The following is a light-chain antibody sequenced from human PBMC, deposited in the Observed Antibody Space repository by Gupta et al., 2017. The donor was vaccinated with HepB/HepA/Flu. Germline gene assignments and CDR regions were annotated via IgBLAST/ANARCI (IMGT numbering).Light chain of an antibody. CDR2: GAS. V-gene: IGKV3-20*01. Sequence: EIVLTQSPGTLSLSPGERATLSCRASQSLSGSLLAWYQQKPGQAPRLLIYGASSRANGIPDRFNGSGPGTEFTLTINRLEPEDFAVYCCHEEGSSPSTFGQGTKVEIK. CDR1: QSLSGSL. CDR3: HEEGSSPST. J-gene: IGKJ1*01.